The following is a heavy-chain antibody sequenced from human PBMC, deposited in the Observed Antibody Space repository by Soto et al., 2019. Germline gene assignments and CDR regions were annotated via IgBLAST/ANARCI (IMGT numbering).Heavy chain of an antibody. D-gene: IGHD6-19*01. V-gene: IGHV4-39*01. Sequence: TLSLTCTVSGGSISSGPYSWGWIRQPPGEGLEWIGTFHYSENTYYNPSLESRVTISVDTSKNQFSLKVSSVTVADTAVYFCARVAVAGTRVDYWGQGTLVTVSS. J-gene: IGHJ4*02. CDR2: FHYSENT. CDR1: GGSISSGPYS. CDR3: ARVAVAGTRVDY.